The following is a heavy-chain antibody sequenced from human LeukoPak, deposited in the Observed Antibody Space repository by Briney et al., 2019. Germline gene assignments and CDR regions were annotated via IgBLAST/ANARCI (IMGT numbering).Heavy chain of an antibody. CDR1: GDFLSSGAYY. CDR2: IYYSGST. Sequence: SETLSLTCTVSGDFLSSGAYYWGWIRQAPGKGLAWIGSIYYSGSTFYNASFESRVTMSVDTSKNQFSLKLRSVTAADTAVYYCARLGQVTTCAKFEYWGQGILVTVSS. V-gene: IGHV4-39*01. D-gene: IGHD4-17*01. J-gene: IGHJ4*02. CDR3: ARLGQVTTCAKFEY.